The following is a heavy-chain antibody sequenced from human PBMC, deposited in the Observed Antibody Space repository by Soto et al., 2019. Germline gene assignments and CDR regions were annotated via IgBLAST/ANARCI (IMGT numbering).Heavy chain of an antibody. D-gene: IGHD4-17*01. CDR1: GFTFSNAW. CDR2: IKSKTDGGTT. J-gene: IGHJ6*03. Sequence: GGSLRLSCAASGFTFSNAWMSWVRQAPGKGLEWVGRIKSKTDGGTTDYAAPVKGRFTISRDDSKNTLYLQMNSLKTEDTAVYYCTTELRSYYYYMDVWGKGTTVTVSS. CDR3: TTELRSYYYYMDV. V-gene: IGHV3-15*01.